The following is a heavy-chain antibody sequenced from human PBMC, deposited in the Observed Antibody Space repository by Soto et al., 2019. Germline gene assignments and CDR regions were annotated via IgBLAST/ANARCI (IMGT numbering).Heavy chain of an antibody. V-gene: IGHV3-7*05. J-gene: IGHJ6*01. Sequence: GGSRRVARSTSSVNSVMHCIISVPPGPRKGLEWVANIKRDGSEKYYVDSVKGRFTISRDNAKNSLYLQMNSLRAEDTAVYYCARDIGSSGSFYG. CDR1: SVNSVMHC. CDR3: ARDIGSSGSFYG. D-gene: IGHD3-22*01. CDR2: IKRDGSEK.